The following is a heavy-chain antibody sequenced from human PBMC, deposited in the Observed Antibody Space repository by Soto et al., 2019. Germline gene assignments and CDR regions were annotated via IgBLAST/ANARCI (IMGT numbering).Heavy chain of an antibody. Sequence: SETLSLTCTVSGGSVSSGSYYWSWIRQPPGKGLEWIGYIYYSGSTNYNPSLKSRVTISVDTTKNQFSLKLSSVTVADTAVYYCARGARGQYYDSSGYYYPWGQGTLVTVSS. CDR1: GGSVSSGSYY. D-gene: IGHD3-22*01. CDR2: IYYSGST. CDR3: ARGARGQYYDSSGYYYP. J-gene: IGHJ5*02. V-gene: IGHV4-61*01.